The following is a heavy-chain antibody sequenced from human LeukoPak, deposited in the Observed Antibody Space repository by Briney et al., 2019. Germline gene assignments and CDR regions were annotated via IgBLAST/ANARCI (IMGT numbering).Heavy chain of an antibody. CDR1: GFTFSSYA. Sequence: GGSLRLSCAASGFTFSSYAMSWVRQAPGKGLEWVSAISGSGGSTYYADSVKGRFTISRDNSKNTLYLQMNSLRAEDTAVYYCAKDVLLWGSYRYFGYWGQGTLVAVSS. J-gene: IGHJ4*02. V-gene: IGHV3-23*01. D-gene: IGHD3-16*02. CDR3: AKDVLLWGSYRYFGY. CDR2: ISGSGGST.